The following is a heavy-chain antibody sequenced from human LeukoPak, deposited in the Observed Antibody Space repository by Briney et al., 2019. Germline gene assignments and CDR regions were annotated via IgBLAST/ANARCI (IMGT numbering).Heavy chain of an antibody. Sequence: ASVKVSCKASGYTFTDYYIHWVRQAPGQGLEWMGRINPDSGDANSAQKFQGRVIMTRDTSIRTAYMELRRLRSDDTAVYYCAIGYSYGMTHFDYWGQGTLVTVSS. D-gene: IGHD5-18*01. CDR3: AIGYSYGMTHFDY. J-gene: IGHJ4*02. CDR1: GYTFTDYY. CDR2: INPDSGDA. V-gene: IGHV1-2*06.